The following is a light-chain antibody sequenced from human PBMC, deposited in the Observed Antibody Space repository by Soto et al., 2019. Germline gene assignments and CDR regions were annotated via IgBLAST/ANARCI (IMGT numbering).Light chain of an antibody. CDR1: SSDVGGYNY. CDR3: SSYTSSSTHV. Sequence: QSVLTQPASVSGSPGQSITISCTGTSSDVGGYNYVSWYRQVPGEAPKLLIYDVDIRPSGVSGRFSASKSGNTATLTISGLQAEDESDYYCSSYTSSSTHVFGSGTKLTVL. V-gene: IGLV2-14*01. CDR2: DVD. J-gene: IGLJ1*01.